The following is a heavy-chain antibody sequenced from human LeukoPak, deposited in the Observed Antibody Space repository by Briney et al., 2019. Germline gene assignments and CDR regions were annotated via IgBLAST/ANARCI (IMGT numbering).Heavy chain of an antibody. V-gene: IGHV3-23*01. CDR2: ISGSGGST. D-gene: IGHD3-22*01. CDR1: GFTFSSYW. CDR3: AKMALTMIVVPYYMDV. Sequence: GGSLRLSCAASGFTFSSYWMHWVRQAPGKGLEWVSAISGSGGSTYYADSVKGRFTISRDNTNNILYLQMNSLRAEDTAVYYLAKMALTMIVVPYYMDVWGKGTTVTVSS. J-gene: IGHJ6*03.